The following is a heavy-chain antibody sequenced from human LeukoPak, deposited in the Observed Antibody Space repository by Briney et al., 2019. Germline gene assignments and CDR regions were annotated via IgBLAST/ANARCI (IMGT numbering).Heavy chain of an antibody. J-gene: IGHJ4*02. CDR1: GGSISSGGYY. Sequence: SETLSLTCTVSGGSISSGGYYWSWIRQHPGKGLEWIGYIYYSGSTYYNPSLKSRVTISVDTSKNQFSLKLSSVTAADTAVYYCARLGTQQQLVGGPFDYWGQGTLVTVSS. CDR3: ARLGTQQQLVGGPFDY. V-gene: IGHV4-31*03. D-gene: IGHD6-13*01. CDR2: IYYSGST.